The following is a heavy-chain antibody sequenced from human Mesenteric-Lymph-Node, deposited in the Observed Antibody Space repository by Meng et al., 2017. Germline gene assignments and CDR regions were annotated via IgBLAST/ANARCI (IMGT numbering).Heavy chain of an antibody. Sequence: GESLKISCAASGFTVSSNYMSWVRQAPGKGLEWVSVIYSGGSTYYADSVKGRFTISRDNAKNSLYLQMNSLRAEDTAVYYCARAEKIVVVNYYYGMDVWGQGTTVTVSS. J-gene: IGHJ6*02. V-gene: IGHV3-53*01. D-gene: IGHD2-2*01. CDR3: ARAEKIVVVNYYYGMDV. CDR2: IYSGGST. CDR1: GFTVSSNY.